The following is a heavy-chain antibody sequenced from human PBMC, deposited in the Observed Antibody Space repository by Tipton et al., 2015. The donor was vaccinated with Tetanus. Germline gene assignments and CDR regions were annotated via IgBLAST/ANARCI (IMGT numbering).Heavy chain of an antibody. D-gene: IGHD3-22*01. Sequence: QLVQSGAEVKKPGASVKVSCKASGYTFTGYYIYWVRQAPGQGLEGMGWIDPNSGGTVYAQKFQGRVTMTRDTSISTAYMELRSLRSDDTAVYYCARDRGDYIYYGMDVWGPGTPVTVS. J-gene: IGHJ6*02. CDR3: ARDRGDYIYYGMDV. CDR1: GYTFTGYY. CDR2: IDPNSGGT. V-gene: IGHV1-2*02.